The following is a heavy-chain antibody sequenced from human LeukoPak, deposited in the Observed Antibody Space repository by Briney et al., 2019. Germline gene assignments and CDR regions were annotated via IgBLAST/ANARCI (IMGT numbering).Heavy chain of an antibody. CDR3: ARDGRCDVAAAPTGP. V-gene: IGHV1-18*01. D-gene: IGHD6-13*01. Sequence: ASVKVSFKASGYPFTSYGISWVRQAPGQGLEWMGWISAYNGNTNYAQKLQGRVTMTTDTSTSTAYMELSSLRSEDTAVYYCARDGRCDVAAAPTGPWGQGTLVTVSS. J-gene: IGHJ5*02. CDR1: GYPFTSYG. CDR2: ISAYNGNT.